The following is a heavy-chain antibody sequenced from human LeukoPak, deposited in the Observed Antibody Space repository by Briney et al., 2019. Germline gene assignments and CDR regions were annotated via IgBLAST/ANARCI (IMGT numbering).Heavy chain of an antibody. D-gene: IGHD3-22*01. J-gene: IGHJ6*02. CDR3: AKQYYDSSGYYYYYYYGMDV. Sequence: PGRSLRLSCAAPGFTFSSYGMHWVRQAPGKGLEWVAVIWYDGSNKYYADSVKGRFTISRDNSKNTLYLQMNSLRAEDTAVYYCAKQYYDSSGYYYYYYYGMDVWGQGTTVTVSS. V-gene: IGHV3-33*06. CDR1: GFTFSSYG. CDR2: IWYDGSNK.